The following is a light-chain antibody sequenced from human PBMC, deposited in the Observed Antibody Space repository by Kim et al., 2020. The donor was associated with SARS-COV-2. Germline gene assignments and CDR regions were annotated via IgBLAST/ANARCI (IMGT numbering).Light chain of an antibody. CDR2: KES. CDR1: QSLSSL. V-gene: IGKV1-5*03. J-gene: IGKJ1*01. CDR3: QQYNTSPWT. Sequence: DIQMTQSPSTMSASVGDRVSLTCRASQSLSSLLAWYQQKPGKAPELLIYKESILETGVPSRFTGSGSGTEFTLTISSLQPEDFATYYCQQYNTSPWTFGQGTKVDIK.